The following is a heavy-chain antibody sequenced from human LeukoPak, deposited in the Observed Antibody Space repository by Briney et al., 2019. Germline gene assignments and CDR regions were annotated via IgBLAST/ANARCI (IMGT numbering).Heavy chain of an antibody. CDR3: ATTLHSGYYDLY. J-gene: IGHJ4*02. CDR2: IGGSGAGT. CDR1: GFTFSSSA. D-gene: IGHD3-22*01. Sequence: QPGGSLRLSCAASGFTFSSSAMSWVRQAPGKGLEWVSGIGGSGAGTYYAVSVKGRFTISRDNSKNTLYLQMNSLRAEDTDVYYCATTLHSGYYDLYWGQGTLVTVSS. V-gene: IGHV3-23*01.